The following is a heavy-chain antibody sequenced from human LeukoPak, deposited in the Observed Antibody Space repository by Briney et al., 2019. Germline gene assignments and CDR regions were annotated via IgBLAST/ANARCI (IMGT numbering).Heavy chain of an antibody. Sequence: PGGSLRLSCAASGFTFRSYEMNWVRQAPGKGLEWVSYISSSSSTIYYADSVKGRFTISRDNSKNTLYLQMNSLRAEDTAVYYCAKAKGDGTEYWGQGTLVTVSS. CDR1: GFTFRSYE. CDR3: AKAKGDGTEY. V-gene: IGHV3-48*01. D-gene: IGHD1-1*01. J-gene: IGHJ4*02. CDR2: ISSSSSTI.